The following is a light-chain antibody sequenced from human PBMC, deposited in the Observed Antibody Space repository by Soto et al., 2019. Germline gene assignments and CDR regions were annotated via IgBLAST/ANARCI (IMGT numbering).Light chain of an antibody. V-gene: IGKV3-20*01. CDR3: QHYGSSPET. CDR2: GAS. J-gene: IGKJ1*01. Sequence: ERVLTQSPGTLSLSPGERATLSCRASQSVSSSYLAWYQQKPGQAPRLLIYGASSRATGIPDRFSGSGSGTDFTLTISRLEPEDFAVYYCQHYGSSPETFGQGTKVDIK. CDR1: QSVSSSY.